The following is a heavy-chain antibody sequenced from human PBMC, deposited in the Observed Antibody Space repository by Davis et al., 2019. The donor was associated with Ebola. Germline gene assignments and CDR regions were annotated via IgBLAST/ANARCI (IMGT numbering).Heavy chain of an antibody. CDR2: INSDGSST. J-gene: IGHJ6*02. Sequence: PGGSLRLSCAASGFTFSSYWMHWVRQAPGKGLVWVSRINSDGSSTSYADSVKGRFTISRDNAKNTLYLQMNSLRAEDTAVYYCAMATTQYYYYYYGMDVWGQGTTVTVSS. CDR3: AMATTQYYYYYYGMDV. V-gene: IGHV3-74*01. D-gene: IGHD5-24*01. CDR1: GFTFSSYW.